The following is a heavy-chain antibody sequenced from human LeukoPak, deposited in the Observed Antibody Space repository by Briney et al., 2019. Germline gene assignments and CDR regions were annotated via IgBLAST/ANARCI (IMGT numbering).Heavy chain of an antibody. D-gene: IGHD1-20*01. V-gene: IGHV3-66*01. Sequence: GGSLRLSCAASGFTVSSNYMSWVRQAPGTGLEWVSVIYSGGSTYYADSVKGRFTISRDNSKNTLYLQMNSLRAEDTAVYYCARGGNWNAFDIWGQGTMVTVSS. CDR3: ARGGNWNAFDI. CDR2: IYSGGST. CDR1: GFTVSSNY. J-gene: IGHJ3*02.